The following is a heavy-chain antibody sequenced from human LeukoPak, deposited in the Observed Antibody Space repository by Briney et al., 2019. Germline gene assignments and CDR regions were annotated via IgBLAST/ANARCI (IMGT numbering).Heavy chain of an antibody. D-gene: IGHD6-13*01. CDR1: GFTFSSYA. J-gene: IGHJ4*02. V-gene: IGHV3-23*01. Sequence: GGSLRLSCAASGFTFSSYAMSWVRQAPGKGLEWVSAVSGSGGSTYYADSVKGRFTISRDNSKNTLYLQMNSLRAEDTAVYYCAKPQYSSSWYGTVWGQGTLVTVSS. CDR3: AKPQYSSSWYGTV. CDR2: VSGSGGST.